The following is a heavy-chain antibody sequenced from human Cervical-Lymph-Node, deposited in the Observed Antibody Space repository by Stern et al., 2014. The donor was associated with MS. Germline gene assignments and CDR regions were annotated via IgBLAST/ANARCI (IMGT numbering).Heavy chain of an antibody. Sequence: VQLVESGGGVVQPGRSLRLSCAASGYSFSNSAIHWVRQAPGKGLEWVAVISPDGNNRYYADSVKGRFTISRDNSKNTLYLQMSSLRAEDTAVYYCASDYGDYHYDFWGQGTLVTGSS. J-gene: IGHJ4*02. V-gene: IGHV3-30*15. CDR1: GYSFSNSA. CDR2: ISPDGNNR. CDR3: ASDYGDYHYDF. D-gene: IGHD4-17*01.